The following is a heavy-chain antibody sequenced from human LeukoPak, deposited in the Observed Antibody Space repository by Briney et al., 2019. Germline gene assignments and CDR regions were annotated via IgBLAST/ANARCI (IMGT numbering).Heavy chain of an antibody. CDR3: ARKGSSSRYSHNDY. Sequence: GGSLRLSWAASGFTFGSNWMSWVRQAPGKGRGWVANIKQDGSEKYYGDSVKGRFTISRDNAKNSLYLQMNSLRAEDTAVYYCARKGSSSRYSHNDYWGQGTLVTVSS. CDR1: GFTFGSNW. D-gene: IGHD2-2*01. V-gene: IGHV3-7*01. J-gene: IGHJ4*02. CDR2: IKQDGSEK.